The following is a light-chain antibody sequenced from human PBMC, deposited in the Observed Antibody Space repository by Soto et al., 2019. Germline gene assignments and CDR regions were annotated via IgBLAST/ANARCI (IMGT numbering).Light chain of an antibody. CDR1: RSVNSE. J-gene: IGKJ1*01. Sequence: VMTQSPATLSVSPGERATLSCRASRSVNSELAWYQQKPGQAPRLLICGASSRTTDIPARFSGSGSGTEFTLAISSLQSEDFAVYYCQQYSDWPWTFGQGTKVEIK. V-gene: IGKV3-15*01. CDR3: QQYSDWPWT. CDR2: GAS.